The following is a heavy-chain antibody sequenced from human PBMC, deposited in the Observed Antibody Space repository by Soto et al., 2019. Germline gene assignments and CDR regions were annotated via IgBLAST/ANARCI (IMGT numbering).Heavy chain of an antibody. CDR1: GGSISSGDYY. CDR3: ARDNILGILYGGMDV. CDR2: IYYSGST. J-gene: IGHJ6*02. V-gene: IGHV4-30-4*01. Sequence: KPSETLSLTCTVSGGSISSGDYYWSWIRQPPGKGLEWIGYIYYSGSTYYNPSLKSRVTISVDTSKNQFSLKLSSVTAADTAVYYCARDNILGILYGGMDVWCQGTTVTVSS. D-gene: IGHD3-3*01.